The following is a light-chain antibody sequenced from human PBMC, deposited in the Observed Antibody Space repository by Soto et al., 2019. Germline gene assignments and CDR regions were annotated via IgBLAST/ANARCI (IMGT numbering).Light chain of an antibody. Sequence: QSVVTQPPSASGTPGQRVTISCSGSSSNIGSNYVYWYQHLPGTAPKVLIYKNSHRPSGVPDRISGSKSDTSASLAISGLRSEDEAHYYCAVWDDSLSGLVFGGGTMRTVL. V-gene: IGLV1-47*01. CDR1: SSNIGSNY. CDR2: KNS. J-gene: IGLJ3*02. CDR3: AVWDDSLSGLV.